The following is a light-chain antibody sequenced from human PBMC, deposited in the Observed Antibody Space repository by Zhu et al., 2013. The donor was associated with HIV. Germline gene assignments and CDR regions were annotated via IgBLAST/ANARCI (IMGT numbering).Light chain of an antibody. Sequence: DIQMTQSPSTLPGSVGDRVTITCRASQSVDTYLAWYQQRPGKAPILLISQASNLQKGSHPGSAAVALGQNSLSPSTACSLMIFATYYCQQYNSYPATFGQGTKVEIK. J-gene: IGKJ1*01. V-gene: IGKV1-5*03. CDR2: QAS. CDR1: QSVDTY. CDR3: QQYNSYPAT.